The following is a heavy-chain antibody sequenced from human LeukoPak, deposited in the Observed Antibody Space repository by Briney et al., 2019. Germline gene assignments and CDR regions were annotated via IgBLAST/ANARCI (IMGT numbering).Heavy chain of an antibody. D-gene: IGHD5-12*01. V-gene: IGHV3-7*01. Sequence: PGGSLRLSCAASGFTFSSYWMSWVRQAPGKGLEWVANIKQDGSEKYYVDSVKGRFTISRDNAKNSLYLQMNSLRAEDTAVYYCAKLGTDIVATIREAAFDIWGQGTMVTVSS. CDR3: AKLGTDIVATIREAAFDI. J-gene: IGHJ3*02. CDR2: IKQDGSEK. CDR1: GFTFSSYW.